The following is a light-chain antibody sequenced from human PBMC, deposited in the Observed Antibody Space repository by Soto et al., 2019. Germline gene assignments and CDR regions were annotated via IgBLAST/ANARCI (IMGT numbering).Light chain of an antibody. CDR1: QSISNW. V-gene: IGKV1-5*01. CDR2: DAS. J-gene: IGKJ1*01. Sequence: DIQMTQSPSTLSASVGDRVTITCRASQSISNWLAWYQQKQGKAPKLLIYDASSLESGVPSRFSGSGSGTEFTLTISSLQPDDFATYYCQHHWTFGQGTKVDIK. CDR3: QHHWT.